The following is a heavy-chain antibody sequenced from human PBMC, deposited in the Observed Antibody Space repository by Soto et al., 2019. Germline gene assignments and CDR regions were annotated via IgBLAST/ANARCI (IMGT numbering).Heavy chain of an antibody. CDR3: AHRVLRTVFGLVTTTAIYFDF. J-gene: IGHJ4*02. CDR1: GFSLTTSGVG. V-gene: IGHV2-5*02. CDR2: IYWDDDK. D-gene: IGHD3-3*01. Sequence: QITLKESGPTVVKPTETLTLTCTFSGFSLTTSGVGVGWVRQSPGKAPEWLALIYWDDDKRYSTSLKSRLTITKDTSKDQVVLTIANGDPADTATYSCAHRVLRTVFGLVTTTAIYFDFWGQGTPVVVSS.